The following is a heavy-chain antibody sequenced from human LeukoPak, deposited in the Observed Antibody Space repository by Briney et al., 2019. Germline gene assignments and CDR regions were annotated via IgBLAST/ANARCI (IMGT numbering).Heavy chain of an antibody. D-gene: IGHD3-10*01. CDR2: IYSSGST. Sequence: GGSLRLSCAAPGFTYSRNYMSWVRQAPGKGLEWVSDIYSSGSTFYADSVKGRFTISRDNSKNTLYLKMNSLRSEDTAVYYCARAGNYYGSGTYYWPTFDYWGQGTLVTVSS. CDR1: GFTYSRNY. J-gene: IGHJ4*02. V-gene: IGHV3-53*01. CDR3: ARAGNYYGSGTYYWPTFDY.